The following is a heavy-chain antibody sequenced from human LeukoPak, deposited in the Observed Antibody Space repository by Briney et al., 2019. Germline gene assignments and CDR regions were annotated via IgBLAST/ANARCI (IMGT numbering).Heavy chain of an antibody. CDR2: IYYSGST. V-gene: IGHV4-31*03. CDR1: GDSISSSSYH. Sequence: SETLSLTCTVSGDSISSSSYHWSWIRQHPGKGLEWIGYIYYSGSTYYNPSLKSRVTISVDTSKNQFSLKLSSVTAADTAVYYCAREMATAYYFDYWGQGTLVTVSS. D-gene: IGHD5-24*01. CDR3: AREMATAYYFDY. J-gene: IGHJ4*02.